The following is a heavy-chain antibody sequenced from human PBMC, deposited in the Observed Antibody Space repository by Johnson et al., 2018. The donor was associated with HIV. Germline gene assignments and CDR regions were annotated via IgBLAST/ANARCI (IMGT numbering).Heavy chain of an antibody. D-gene: IGHD5-12*01. CDR2: TKQDGSEK. J-gene: IGHJ3*02. V-gene: IGHV3-7*03. Sequence: VQLVESGGGLVQPGGSLRLSCAASGFTFDDYGMSWVRQAPGKGLEWVANTKQDGSEKYYVDSVKGRFTISRDNSKNSLYLQMNSLRAEDTALYYCAKDSKWLRSEGVGAFDIWGQGTMVTVSS. CDR1: GFTFDDYG. CDR3: AKDSKWLRSEGVGAFDI.